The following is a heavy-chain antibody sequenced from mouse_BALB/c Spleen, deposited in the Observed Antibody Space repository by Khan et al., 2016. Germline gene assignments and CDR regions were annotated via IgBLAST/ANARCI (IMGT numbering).Heavy chain of an antibody. CDR3: TRDSSGGFAS. V-gene: IGHV5-6-4*01. CDR2: ISSGGSYT. J-gene: IGHJ3*01. CDR1: GFNFSSYT. Sequence: EVELVESGGGLVKPGGSLKLSCAASGFNFSSYTMSWVRQTPEKRLEWVATISSGGSYTYYPDNMKGRFTISRDNAKNTLYLQMSSLKSEDTAMYYCTRDSSGGFASWGQGTLVTVSA. D-gene: IGHD3-1*01.